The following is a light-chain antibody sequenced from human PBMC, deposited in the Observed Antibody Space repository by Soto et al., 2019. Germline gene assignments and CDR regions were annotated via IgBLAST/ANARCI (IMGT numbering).Light chain of an antibody. V-gene: IGLV1-47*01. Sequence: QSALTQPPSASGTPGQMVTISCSGSRSNIGSNYVYWYQQFPGTAPKLLIYRSNQRPSGVPDRFSGSKSGTSASLTISGLRSEDEADYYCAAWDDRLSAVGFGGGTKLTVL. J-gene: IGLJ2*01. CDR2: RSN. CDR3: AAWDDRLSAVG. CDR1: RSNIGSNY.